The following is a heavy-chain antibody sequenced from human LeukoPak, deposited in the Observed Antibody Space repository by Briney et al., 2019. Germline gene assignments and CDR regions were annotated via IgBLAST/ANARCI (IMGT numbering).Heavy chain of an antibody. CDR2: ISSDGNSK. J-gene: IGHJ4*02. D-gene: IGHD3-3*01. V-gene: IGHV3-30*01. Sequence: GGSLRLSCAASGFTFSRYAIHWVRQAPGKGLEWVAVISSDGNSKYYADSVKGRFTISRDNSKNTLYLQMNSLRAEDTAVYYCARVSVFGVVIPPDFRGQGTLVTVSS. CDR3: ARVSVFGVVIPPDF. CDR1: GFTFSRYA.